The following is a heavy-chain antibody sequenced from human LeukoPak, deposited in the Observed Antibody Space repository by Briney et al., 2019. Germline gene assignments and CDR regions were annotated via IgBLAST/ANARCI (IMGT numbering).Heavy chain of an antibody. D-gene: IGHD1-1*01. V-gene: IGHV4-39*07. Sequence: SETLSLTCTVSGGSISSSSYYWGWIRQPPGKGLEWIGSIYYSGSTYYNPSLKSRVTISVDTSKNQFSLKLSSVTAADTAVYYCARDLAGLTNAFDIWGQGTMVTVSS. CDR2: IYYSGST. CDR1: GGSISSSSYY. J-gene: IGHJ3*02. CDR3: ARDLAGLTNAFDI.